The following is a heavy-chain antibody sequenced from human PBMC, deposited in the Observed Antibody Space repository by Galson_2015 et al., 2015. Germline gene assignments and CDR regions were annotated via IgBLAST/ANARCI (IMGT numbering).Heavy chain of an antibody. CDR3: ASLDSKAWDMDF. Sequence: SLRLSCAASGFTFSNHWMSWVRQAPGKGLEWVANIKQDGSAKYYVDSVKGRFTISRDSTKNSLYLKMNSLRAEDTALYYCASLDSKAWDMDFWGQGTLVTVSS. CDR2: IKQDGSAK. J-gene: IGHJ4*02. V-gene: IGHV3-7*01. CDR1: GFTFSNHW. D-gene: IGHD2-15*01.